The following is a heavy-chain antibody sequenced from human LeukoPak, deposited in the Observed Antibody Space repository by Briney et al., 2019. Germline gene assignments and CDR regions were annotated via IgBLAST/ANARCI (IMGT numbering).Heavy chain of an antibody. V-gene: IGHV4-30-4*08. CDR1: GGSISSGDYY. Sequence: SETLSLTCTVSGGSISSGDYYWSWIRQPPGKGLEWIGYIYYSGSTYYNPSLKSRVTISVDTSKNQFSLRLSSVTAAGTAVYYCAGLKHKDYFDYWGQGTLVTVSS. CDR3: AGLKHKDYFDY. D-gene: IGHD2-8*01. CDR2: IYYSGST. J-gene: IGHJ4*02.